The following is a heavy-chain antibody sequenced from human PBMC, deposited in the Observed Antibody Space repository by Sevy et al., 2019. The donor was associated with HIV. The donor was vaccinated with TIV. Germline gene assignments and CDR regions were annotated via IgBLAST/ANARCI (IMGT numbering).Heavy chain of an antibody. CDR3: AKEYYYDSSGYTDAFDI. Sequence: GWSLRLSCAASGFTFSSYAMSWVRQAPGKGLEWVSAISGSGGSTYYADSVKGRFTISRDNSKNTLYLQMNSLRAEDTAVYYCAKEYYYDSSGYTDAFDIWGQGTMVTVSS. V-gene: IGHV3-23*01. J-gene: IGHJ3*02. CDR1: GFTFSSYA. D-gene: IGHD3-22*01. CDR2: ISGSGGST.